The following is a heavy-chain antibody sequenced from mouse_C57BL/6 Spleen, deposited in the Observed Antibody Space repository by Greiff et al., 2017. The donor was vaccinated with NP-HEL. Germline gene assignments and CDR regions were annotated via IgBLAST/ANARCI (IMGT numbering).Heavy chain of an antibody. CDR2: IYPGDGDT. CDR3: ARKAMDY. CDR1: GYAFSSSW. V-gene: IGHV1-82*01. Sequence: VQLQQSGPELVKPGASVKISCKASGYAFSSSWMNWVKQRPGKGLEWIGRIYPGDGDTNYNGKFKGKATLTADKSSSTAYMQLSSLTSEDSAVYCWARKAMDYWGQGTSVTVSS. J-gene: IGHJ4*01.